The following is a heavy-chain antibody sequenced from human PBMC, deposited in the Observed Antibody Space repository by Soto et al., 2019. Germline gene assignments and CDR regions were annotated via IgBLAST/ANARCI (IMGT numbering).Heavy chain of an antibody. Sequence: PGGSLRLSCAASGFTFSSYSMNWVRQAPGKGLEWVSSISSSSSYIYYADSVKGRFTISRDNAKNSLYLQMNSLRAEDTAVYYCARAGRYYYDSSGYYPDYWGQGTLVTVSS. CDR1: GFTFSSYS. V-gene: IGHV3-21*01. J-gene: IGHJ4*02. CDR3: ARAGRYYYDSSGYYPDY. CDR2: ISSSSSYI. D-gene: IGHD3-22*01.